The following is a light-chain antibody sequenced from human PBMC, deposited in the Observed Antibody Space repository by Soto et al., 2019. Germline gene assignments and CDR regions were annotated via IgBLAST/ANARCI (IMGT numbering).Light chain of an antibody. CDR1: QSVGSA. V-gene: IGKV3-15*01. CDR2: GAS. J-gene: IGKJ4*01. Sequence: EIVMTQSPATLSVSPGETATLSCRASQSVGSAVAWYQHKPGQAPRLLIVGASIRATGVPGRFSGGGSGTEFTLTISSLQSEDCAVYYCQQYKNWHPLTFGGGTTAEIK. CDR3: QQYKNWHPLT.